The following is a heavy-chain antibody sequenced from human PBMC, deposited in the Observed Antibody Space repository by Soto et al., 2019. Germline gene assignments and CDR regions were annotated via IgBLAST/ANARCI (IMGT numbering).Heavy chain of an antibody. V-gene: IGHV1-18*01. D-gene: IGHD4-17*01. Sequence: ASVKVSCTASGYTFTSYGSSWVRQAPGQGLEWMGWINAYNGNTNYAQKLQGRVTMTTDTSTSTAYMELRSLRSDDTAVYYCARDRTVVIDYWGQGTLVTVSS. CDR3: ARDRTVVIDY. CDR2: INAYNGNT. CDR1: GYTFTSYG. J-gene: IGHJ4*02.